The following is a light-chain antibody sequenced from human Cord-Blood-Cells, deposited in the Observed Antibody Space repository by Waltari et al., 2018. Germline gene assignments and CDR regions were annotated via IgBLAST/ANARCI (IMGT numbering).Light chain of an antibody. J-gene: IGKJ4*01. CDR2: AAS. Sequence: DIQVTQSPCSLSASVGDRVTITCRARQSISSYLNWYQQKPGKAPKLLIYAASSLQSGVPSRCSGSGSGTDFTLTISSLQPEDFATYYCQQSYSTPLTFGGGTKVEIK. CDR1: QSISSY. V-gene: IGKV1-39*01. CDR3: QQSYSTPLT.